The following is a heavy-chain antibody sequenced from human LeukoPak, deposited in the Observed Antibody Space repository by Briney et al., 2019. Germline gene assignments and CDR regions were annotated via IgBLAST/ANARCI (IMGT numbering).Heavy chain of an antibody. CDR2: IGISSGNT. J-gene: IGHJ4*02. D-gene: IGHD5-24*01. Sequence: GGSLRLSCAASGFTFSAYSMNWVRQAPGKGLEWISYIGISSGNTRYADSVKGRFTISGDKAKNSLYLQMNSLRVEDTAVYYCARDYKYAFDNWGQGTLVTVSS. CDR1: GFTFSAYS. V-gene: IGHV3-48*01. CDR3: ARDYKYAFDN.